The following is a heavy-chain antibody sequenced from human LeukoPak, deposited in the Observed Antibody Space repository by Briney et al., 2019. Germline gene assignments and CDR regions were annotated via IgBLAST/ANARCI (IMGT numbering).Heavy chain of an antibody. CDR2: IKEDGSEN. CDR3: TRQRYSDY. V-gene: IGHV3-7*01. CDR1: GFTFSRYW. Sequence: VGSLRLSCAASGFTFSRYWMTWVCQALGKGLEWVANIKEDGSENSYVESVKGRFTISRDNEKNSLYLQLTSLSAEDTAVYFCTRQRYSDYWGQGTLVTVSS. J-gene: IGHJ4*02. D-gene: IGHD1-1*01.